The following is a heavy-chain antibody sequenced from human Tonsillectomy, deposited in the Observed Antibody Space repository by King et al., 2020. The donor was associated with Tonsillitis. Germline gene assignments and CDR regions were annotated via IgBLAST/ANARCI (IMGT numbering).Heavy chain of an antibody. D-gene: IGHD5-12*01. CDR3: AREGYGNNWFDP. V-gene: IGHV4-59*01. J-gene: IGHJ5*02. CDR2: ISYSGNT. CDR1: GGSINTYY. Sequence: QLQESGPGLVRPSETLSLTCTVSGGSINTYYWNWIRQPPGKGLEWIGYISYSGNTNYNPSLKSRVTISVDMSKNQFSLNLRSVTAADTAVYFCAREGYGNNWFDPWGQGTLVTVSS.